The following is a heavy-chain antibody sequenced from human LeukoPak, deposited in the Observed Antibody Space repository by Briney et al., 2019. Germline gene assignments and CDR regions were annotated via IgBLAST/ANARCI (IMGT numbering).Heavy chain of an antibody. D-gene: IGHD1-26*01. V-gene: IGHV3-30*02. Sequence: GESLKISCKGSGYSFTSYWIGWVRQAPGKGLEWVAFIRYDGSIKYYADSVKGRFTVSRDNAKNTLYLQMNSLRTEDTAVYFCAKVEQNSSYYTGGSFDFWGQGTMVTVSS. CDR3: AKVEQNSSYYTGGSFDF. CDR1: GYSFTSYW. CDR2: IRYDGSIK. J-gene: IGHJ3*01.